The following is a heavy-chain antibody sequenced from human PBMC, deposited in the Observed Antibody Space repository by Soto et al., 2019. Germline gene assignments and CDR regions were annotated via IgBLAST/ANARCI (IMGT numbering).Heavy chain of an antibody. CDR1: GFTFTEYY. J-gene: IGHJ4*02. D-gene: IGHD6-13*01. V-gene: IGHV3-11*01. Sequence: GGSLRLSCAASGFTFTEYYMGWIRQAPGKGLEWVSYISRRGSTIYYTDSVKGRFTISRDNAKNSLYLQVNSLRAEDTAVYYCARVGSSNFGVDYWGQGTLVTVSS. CDR3: ARVGSSNFGVDY. CDR2: ISRRGSTI.